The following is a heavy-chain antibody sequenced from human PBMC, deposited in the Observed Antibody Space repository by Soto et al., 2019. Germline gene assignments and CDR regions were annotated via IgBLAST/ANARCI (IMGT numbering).Heavy chain of an antibody. D-gene: IGHD1-26*01. V-gene: IGHV4-28*01. Sequence: QVQLQESGPGLVKPSDTLSLTCAVSGYSISSSNWWGWIRQPPGKGLEWIGDIYYSGTTYYNPSLKSRVSMSVDTSKTQFSLKLTSVTAVDTVVYYCARREVQGPIDYWGQGTLVTVSS. CDR1: GYSISSSNW. CDR2: IYYSGTT. CDR3: ARREVQGPIDY. J-gene: IGHJ4*02.